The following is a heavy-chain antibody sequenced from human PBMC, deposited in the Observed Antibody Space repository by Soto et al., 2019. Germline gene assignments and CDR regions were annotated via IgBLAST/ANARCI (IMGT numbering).Heavy chain of an antibody. Sequence: GASVKVFCKASGYTFTGYYMHWVRQAPGQGLEWMGWINPNSGGTNYAQKFQGWVTMTRDTSISTAYMELSRLRSDDTAVYYCARDMGQQLEYYYYYGMDVWGQGTTVTVSS. V-gene: IGHV1-2*04. CDR1: GYTFTGYY. CDR2: INPNSGGT. D-gene: IGHD6-13*01. CDR3: ARDMGQQLEYYYYYGMDV. J-gene: IGHJ6*02.